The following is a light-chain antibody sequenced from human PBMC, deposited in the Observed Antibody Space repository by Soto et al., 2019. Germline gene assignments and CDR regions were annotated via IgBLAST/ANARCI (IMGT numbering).Light chain of an antibody. CDR2: DAS. V-gene: IGKV3-11*01. Sequence: EIVLTQSPATLSLSPGERATLSCRASQSVSSYLAWYQQKPGQAPRLLIYDASNRATGIPARFSGSGSGTDFTLTISRLEPEDFALYYCQQYATSPWTFGQGAKVDI. CDR1: QSVSSY. J-gene: IGKJ1*01. CDR3: QQYATSPWT.